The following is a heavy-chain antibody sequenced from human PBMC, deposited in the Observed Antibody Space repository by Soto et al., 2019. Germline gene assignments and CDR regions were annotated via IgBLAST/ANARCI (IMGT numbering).Heavy chain of an antibody. D-gene: IGHD3-10*02. Sequence: QVQLQESGPGLVKPSETLSLTCTVSGGSISSYYWSWIRQPPGKGLEWIGFIFYSGSTSYIPSPXXRXXRSIDPTDSQSSPQLHSVTAADTAVYYCASMIGDPGLRFDSWGQGTRLAVSS. CDR1: GGSISSYY. V-gene: IGHV4-59*01. CDR3: ASMIGDPGLRFDS. CDR2: IFYSGST. J-gene: IGHJ5*01.